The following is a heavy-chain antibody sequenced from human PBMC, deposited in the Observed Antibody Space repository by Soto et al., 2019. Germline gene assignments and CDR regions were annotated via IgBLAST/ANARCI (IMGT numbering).Heavy chain of an antibody. CDR2: INHSGST. J-gene: IGHJ6*02. D-gene: IGHD3-3*01. V-gene: IGHV4-34*01. Sequence: SETLSLTCAVSGGSFSGYYWSWIRQPPGKGLEWIGEINHSGSTNYNPSLKSRVTISVDTSKNQFSLKLSSVTAADTAVYYCARGQGRITIFGVVNPWYYYGMDVWGQGTTVTVSS. CDR3: ARGQGRITIFGVVNPWYYYGMDV. CDR1: GGSFSGYY.